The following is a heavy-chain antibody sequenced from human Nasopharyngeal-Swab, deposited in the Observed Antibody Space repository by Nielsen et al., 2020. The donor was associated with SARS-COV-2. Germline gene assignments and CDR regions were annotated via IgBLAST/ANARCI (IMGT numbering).Heavy chain of an antibody. CDR2: FSYTGIT. CDR3: AREVVGGLVDS. CDR1: GGSISSGSIRSYY. V-gene: IGHV4-61*01. Sequence: SETLSLTCTVSGGSISSGSIRSYYWSWIRQPPGKGLEWIGYFSYTGITNYNPPLKSRVTISVDMSKNQFSLKLSPVAAADTAVYYCAREVVGGLVDSWGQGTLVTVSS. J-gene: IGHJ4*02. D-gene: IGHD1-26*01.